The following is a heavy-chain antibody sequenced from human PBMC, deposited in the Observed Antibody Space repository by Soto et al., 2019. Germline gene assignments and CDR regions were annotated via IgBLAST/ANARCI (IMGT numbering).Heavy chain of an antibody. CDR2: ISGSGGST. CDR3: AKSGYDILTGYYESYYFGY. V-gene: IGHV3-23*01. Sequence: EVQLLESGGGLVQPGGSLRLSCAASGFTFSSYAMSWVRQAPGKGLEWVSAISGSGGSTYYADSVKGRFTISRDNSKNTLYLQMNSLRAEDTAVYYCAKSGYDILTGYYESYYFGYWGQGTLVTVSS. CDR1: GFTFSSYA. J-gene: IGHJ4*02. D-gene: IGHD3-9*01.